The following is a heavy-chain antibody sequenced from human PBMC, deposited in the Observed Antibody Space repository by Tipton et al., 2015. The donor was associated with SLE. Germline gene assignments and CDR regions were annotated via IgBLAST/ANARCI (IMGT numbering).Heavy chain of an antibody. CDR3: AGDFGVAKIDY. Sequence: TLSLTCTFSGGSITSYYWSWIRQPPGKGLEWIGYIYYSGSTNYNPSLKSRVTMSVDTSRDQFSLKLSSVTAADTAVYYCAGDFGVAKIDYWGQGTLVTVSS. V-gene: IGHV4-59*01. J-gene: IGHJ4*02. D-gene: IGHD3-3*01. CDR1: GGSITSYY. CDR2: IYYSGST.